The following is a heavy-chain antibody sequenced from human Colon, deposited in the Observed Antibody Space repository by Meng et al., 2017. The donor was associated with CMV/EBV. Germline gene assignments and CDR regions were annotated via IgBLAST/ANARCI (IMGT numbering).Heavy chain of an antibody. V-gene: IGHV3-21*01. D-gene: IGHD2-2*01. CDR1: RFTFSSYS. CDR2: ISSSSSYI. J-gene: IGHJ4*02. Sequence: GGSLRLSCAASRFTFSSYSMNWVRHAPGKGLEWVSSISSSSSYIYYADSVTGRFTISRDNAKNSLYLQMNSLRAEDTAVYYCAREYCSSTSCYYYGSGKGDYWGQGTLVTVSS. CDR3: AREYCSSTSCYYYGSGKGDY.